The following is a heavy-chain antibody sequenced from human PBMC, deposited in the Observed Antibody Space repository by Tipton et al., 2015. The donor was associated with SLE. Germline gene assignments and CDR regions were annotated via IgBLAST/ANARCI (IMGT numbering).Heavy chain of an antibody. CDR2: IYYRGGT. J-gene: IGHJ4*02. V-gene: IGHV4-39*07. CDR1: GGSISSSSSY. D-gene: IGHD1-26*01. CDR3: ARDVVGATEGLDY. Sequence: LRLSCTVSGGSISSSSSYWGWIRQPPGKGLEWIGSIYYRGGTHYNPSLKSRVTVSVDTSKNQFSLKLISVTAADTAVYYCARDVVGATEGLDYWGQGTLVTVSS.